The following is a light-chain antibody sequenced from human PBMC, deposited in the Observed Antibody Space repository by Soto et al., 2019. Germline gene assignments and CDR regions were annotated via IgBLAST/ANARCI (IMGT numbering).Light chain of an antibody. J-gene: IGKJ2*01. CDR1: QSIDNN. V-gene: IGKV3-15*01. CDR3: QQYNDWPQT. Sequence: EIVMTQSPATLSVSPGERATLSCRASQSIDNNLAWYQLKPGQAPRLLIYGASTTAIGTPDRFSGGGSGTQFTLTISGLQSDDFAVYACQQYNDWPQTFGQGTKLEIK. CDR2: GAS.